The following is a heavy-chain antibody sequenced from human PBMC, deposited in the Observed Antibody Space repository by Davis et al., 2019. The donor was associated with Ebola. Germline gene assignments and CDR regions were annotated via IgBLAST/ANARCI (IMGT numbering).Heavy chain of an antibody. V-gene: IGHV3-23*01. Sequence: GESLKISCAASGFSFSTYAMYAMSWVRQAPGKGLEWVSGIRGGGDNTFYADPVKGRFTISRDNFKNTLYLQMNSLRADDTAVYYCARRDRYCTNGVCPNYFDYWGQGTLVTVSS. J-gene: IGHJ4*02. D-gene: IGHD2-8*01. CDR1: GFSFSTYAMYA. CDR2: IRGGGDNT. CDR3: ARRDRYCTNGVCPNYFDY.